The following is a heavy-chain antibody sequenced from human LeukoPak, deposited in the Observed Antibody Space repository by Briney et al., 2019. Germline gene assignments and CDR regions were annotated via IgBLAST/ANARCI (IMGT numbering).Heavy chain of an antibody. D-gene: IGHD1-26*01. CDR2: IYSIGST. J-gene: IGHJ4*02. Sequence: SETLSLTCDVSGGSVRSYWWGWVRQPAGKGLEWLGRIYSIGSTRFNPSLKSRLTLSIDTSTNQFSLTLTSVTAADTAVYFCARQGYTVSYYFLDYWSQGTLVTVSS. CDR3: ARQGYTVSYYFLDY. CDR1: GGSVRSYW. V-gene: IGHV4-4*07.